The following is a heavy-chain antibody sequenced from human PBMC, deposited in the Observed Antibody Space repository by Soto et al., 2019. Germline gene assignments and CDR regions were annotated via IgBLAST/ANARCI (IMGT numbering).Heavy chain of an antibody. CDR1: GFTFSGSA. CDR3: TRWEVGNSRPLDY. J-gene: IGHJ4*02. V-gene: IGHV3-73*01. CDR2: IRGKADNYVT. Sequence: EVPLAESGGGLVQPGGSLKLSCAASGFTFSGSAMHWVRQTSGKGLEWVGRIRGKADNYVTAYAASVKGRFTISRDDSKNTAYLQMNSLTTEDTAVYYCTRWEVGNSRPLDYWGQGTLVTVSS. D-gene: IGHD1-26*01.